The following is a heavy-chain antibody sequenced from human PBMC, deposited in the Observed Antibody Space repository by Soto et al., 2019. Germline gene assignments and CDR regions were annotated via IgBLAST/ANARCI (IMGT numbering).Heavy chain of an antibody. CDR3: ATAQLGSGGTLYFCCLDV. CDR2: VSYSGST. D-gene: IGHD2-15*01. Sequence: PSETLSLTCTVSGGSINSDDYYWSWIRQHPGKGLEWIGYVSYSGSTSYNPSLKSRVSISVDTSKNQFSLNLSSVTAAVTAVQYCATAQLGSGGTLYFCCLDVWGLGTPVTVSS. J-gene: IGHJ6*02. CDR1: GGSINSDDYY. V-gene: IGHV4-31*03.